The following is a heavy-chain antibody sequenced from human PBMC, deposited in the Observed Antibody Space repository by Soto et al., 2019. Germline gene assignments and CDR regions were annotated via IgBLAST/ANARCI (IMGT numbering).Heavy chain of an antibody. CDR1: GYTFTSYG. Sequence: QVQLVQSGAEVKKPGASVKVSCKASGYTFTSYGISWVRQAPGQGLEWMGWISAYNGNTNYAQKRQGRVTMTTDTSTSTAYMELRSLSSDDTAVYYCARDGYYDSSGYRSDFDYWGQGTLVTVSS. V-gene: IGHV1-18*01. CDR3: ARDGYYDSSGYRSDFDY. J-gene: IGHJ4*02. D-gene: IGHD3-22*01. CDR2: ISAYNGNT.